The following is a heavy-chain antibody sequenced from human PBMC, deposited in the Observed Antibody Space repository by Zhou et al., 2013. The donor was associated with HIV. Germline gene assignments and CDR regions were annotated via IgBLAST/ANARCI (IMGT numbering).Heavy chain of an antibody. J-gene: IGHJ3*02. CDR1: GYTFSNYY. V-gene: IGHV1-2*02. CDR2: INPNSGGT. D-gene: IGHD1-26*01. CDR3: ARDQGVSGSYYGDAFDI. Sequence: VQLIQSGAEVKRPGASVKVSCTTSGYTFSNYYTHWVRQAPGQGLEWMGWINPNSGGTNYAQKFQGRVTMTRDTSISTAYMELSRLRSDDTAVYYCARDQGVSGSYYGDAFDIWGQGTMVTVSS.